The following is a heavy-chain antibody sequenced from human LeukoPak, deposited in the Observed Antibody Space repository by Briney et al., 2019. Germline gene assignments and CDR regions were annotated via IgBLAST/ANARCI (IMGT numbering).Heavy chain of an antibody. D-gene: IGHD3/OR15-3a*01. CDR3: ASGWAGYYWESNWFDP. J-gene: IGHJ5*02. V-gene: IGHV4-39*01. CDR2: IYYSGST. CDR1: GGSISSSSYY. Sequence: PSETLSLTCTVSGGSISSSSYYWGWIRQPPGKGLEWIGSIYYSGSTYYNPSLKSRVTISVDTSKNQFFLKLSSVTAADTAVYYCASGWAGYYWESNWFDPWGQGTLVTVSS.